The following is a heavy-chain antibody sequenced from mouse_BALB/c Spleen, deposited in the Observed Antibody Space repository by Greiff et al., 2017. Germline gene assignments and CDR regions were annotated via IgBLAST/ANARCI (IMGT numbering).Heavy chain of an antibody. J-gene: IGHJ4*01. Sequence: DVKLVESGGGLVKPGGSLKLSCAASGFAFSSYDMSWVRQTPEKRLEWVAYISSGGGSTYYPDTVKGRFTISRDNAKNTLYLQMSSLKSEDTAMYYCARHRSGYGNAMDDWGEGTSVTVSS. CDR1: GFAFSSYD. D-gene: IGHD3-1*01. CDR3: ARHRSGYGNAMDD. V-gene: IGHV5-12-1*01. CDR2: ISSGGGST.